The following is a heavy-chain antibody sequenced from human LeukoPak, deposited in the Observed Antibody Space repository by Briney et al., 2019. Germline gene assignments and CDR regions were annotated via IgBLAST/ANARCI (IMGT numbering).Heavy chain of an antibody. J-gene: IGHJ3*02. CDR3: ARERDYDSSGYYYYAFDI. CDR2: IIPIFGTA. D-gene: IGHD3-22*01. Sequence: GASVKVSCKASGYTFTGYYMHWVRQAPGQGLEWMGGIIPIFGTANYAQKFQGRVTITADKSTSTAYMELSSLRSEDTAVYYCARERDYDSSGYYYYAFDIWGQGTMVTVSS. CDR1: GYTFTGYY. V-gene: IGHV1-69*06.